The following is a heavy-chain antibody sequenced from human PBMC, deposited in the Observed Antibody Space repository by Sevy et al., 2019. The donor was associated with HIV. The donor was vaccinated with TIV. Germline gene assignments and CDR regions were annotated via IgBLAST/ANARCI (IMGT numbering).Heavy chain of an antibody. D-gene: IGHD3-16*02. CDR3: ARDAQRLPLGELSRIPSARGGMDV. V-gene: IGHV3-33*07. Sequence: GGSLRLSCAASGFTFINYGMYWVRQAPGKGLEWVAFVSSDESNKYYVESVNGRFTISRDNSKNTLYLQMNSLRPEDRAVYYCARDAQRLPLGELSRIPSARGGMDVWGQGTAVTVSS. J-gene: IGHJ6*02. CDR2: VSSDESNK. CDR1: GFTFINYG.